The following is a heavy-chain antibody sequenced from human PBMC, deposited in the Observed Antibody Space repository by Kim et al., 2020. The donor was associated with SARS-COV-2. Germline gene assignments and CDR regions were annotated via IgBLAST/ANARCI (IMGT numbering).Heavy chain of an antibody. J-gene: IGHJ3*02. Sequence: GGSLRLSCAASGFTFRNAWMSWVRQAPGKGLEWVGRIKSKSDGGTTDYAAPVKGRVTISRDDSKDTLYLLMNSLKSEDTAVYYCTTDNGLADYDYDWGSPNKAFDIWGQGTVVAVSS. V-gene: IGHV3-15*01. CDR2: IKSKSDGGTT. D-gene: IGHD3-16*01. CDR3: TTDNGLADYDYDWGSPNKAFDI. CDR1: GFTFRNAW.